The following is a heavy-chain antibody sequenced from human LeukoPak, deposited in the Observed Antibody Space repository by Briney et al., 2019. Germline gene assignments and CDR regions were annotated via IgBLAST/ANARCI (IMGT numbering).Heavy chain of an antibody. V-gene: IGHV1-69*13. CDR2: ITPIFGAA. Sequence: GASVKVSCKASGGTFTTYAISWVRQAPGQGLEWMGGITPIFGAANYAQKFQGRVTITADESTSTAYMELRSLRSEDTAVYYCARGLRCTNGVCYAHDAFDIWGQGTMVTVSS. J-gene: IGHJ3*02. CDR3: ARGLRCTNGVCYAHDAFDI. D-gene: IGHD2-8*01. CDR1: GGTFTTYA.